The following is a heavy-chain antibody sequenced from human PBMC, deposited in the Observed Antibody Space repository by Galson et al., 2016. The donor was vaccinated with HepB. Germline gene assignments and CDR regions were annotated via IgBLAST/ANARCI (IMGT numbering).Heavy chain of an antibody. D-gene: IGHD3-10*02. J-gene: IGHJ4*02. V-gene: IGHV3-30*04. CDR2: ISYDGSNE. CDR3: AREGGSVFVVFDL. CDR1: GFSFSTYA. Sequence: SLRLSCAASGFSFSTYAMHWVRQAPGKGLEWVAIISYDGSNEYYADSVKGRFTISRDNAKNTMSLQMSSLSAEDTAVYFCAREGGSVFVVFDLWGQGTLVSVSS.